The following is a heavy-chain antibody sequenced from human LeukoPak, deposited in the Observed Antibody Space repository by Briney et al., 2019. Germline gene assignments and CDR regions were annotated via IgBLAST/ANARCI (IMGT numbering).Heavy chain of an antibody. V-gene: IGHV4-34*01. Sequence: PSETLSLTCAVYGASFSGYYWSWIRQPPGKGLEWIGEINHSGSTNYNPSFKSRVTISVDTSKNQFSLKLSSVTAADTAVYYCARLSYYDSSGYYGWSQGTLVTVSS. J-gene: IGHJ4*02. D-gene: IGHD3-22*01. CDR1: GASFSGYY. CDR3: ARLSYYDSSGYYG. CDR2: INHSGST.